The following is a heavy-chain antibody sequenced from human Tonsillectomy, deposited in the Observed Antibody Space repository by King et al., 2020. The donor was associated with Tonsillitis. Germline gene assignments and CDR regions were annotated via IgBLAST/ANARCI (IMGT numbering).Heavy chain of an antibody. Sequence: VQLVQSGGGLVEPGGSLRLSCAASGFTFSNTWMSWVRQTPGKGLEWVGRIKSKTDGGTTDYAAPVKGRFTISRDDSKNTLYLQMNSLKTEDTAVYYCTTTGDPDYSYGLDVWGQGTTVTVSS. CDR2: IKSKTDGGTT. J-gene: IGHJ6*02. D-gene: IGHD3-16*01. CDR1: GFTFSNTW. V-gene: IGHV3-15*01. CDR3: TTTGDPDYSYGLDV.